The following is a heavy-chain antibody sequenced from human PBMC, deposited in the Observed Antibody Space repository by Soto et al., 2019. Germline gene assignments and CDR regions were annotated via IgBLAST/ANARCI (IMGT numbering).Heavy chain of an antibody. D-gene: IGHD2-15*01. CDR3: ARAGAATLSDF. CDR1: GGSINGYY. Sequence: SETLSLTCTVSGGSINGYYWSWIRQPPGKGLEWIGYLYYSGSTNYNPSLKSRVTISVDTSKIQFSLKMSSVTAADTAVYYCARAGAATLSDFWGQGTLVTVSS. V-gene: IGHV4-59*01. J-gene: IGHJ4*02. CDR2: LYYSGST.